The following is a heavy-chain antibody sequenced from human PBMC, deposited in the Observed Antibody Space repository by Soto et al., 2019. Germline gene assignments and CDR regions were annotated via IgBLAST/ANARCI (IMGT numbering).Heavy chain of an antibody. V-gene: IGHV5-51*01. CDR1: GYIFAYDC. CDR3: ARRVSAHPYFDF. J-gene: IGHJ4*02. Sequence: GESLKLSCKGSGYIFAYDCIAWVRQTPGKGLEWMGMIFPGDSDTRYSPSFQGQVTISADKSIDTAYLQWSSLKASDTAIYFCARRVSAHPYFDFWGQGALVTVSS. D-gene: IGHD2-2*01. CDR2: IFPGDSDT.